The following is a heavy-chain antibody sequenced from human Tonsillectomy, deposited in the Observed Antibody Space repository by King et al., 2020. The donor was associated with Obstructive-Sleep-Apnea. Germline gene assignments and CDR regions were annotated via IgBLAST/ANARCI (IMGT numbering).Heavy chain of an antibody. CDR3: AKDGVGAGLEY. CDR2: ISSSGTST. D-gene: IGHD1-26*01. J-gene: IGHJ4*02. V-gene: IGHV3-23*04. CDR1: GFTFSNYG. Sequence: VQLVESGGGLVQPGGSLRLSCAASGFTFSNYGMIWVRQAPGKGLECVSVISSSGTSTYHADSVKGRFTVSRDNSKNTLYLQMNSLRAEDTAVYYCAKDGVGAGLEYWGQGTLVTVSS.